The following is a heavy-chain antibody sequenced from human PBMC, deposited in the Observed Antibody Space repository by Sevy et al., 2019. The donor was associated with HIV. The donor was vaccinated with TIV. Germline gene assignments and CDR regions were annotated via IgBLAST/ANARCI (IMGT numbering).Heavy chain of an antibody. CDR2: INPNSGGT. D-gene: IGHD4-17*01. V-gene: IGHV1-2*06. J-gene: IGHJ4*02. CDR3: ARERRTVTTPFDIDY. CDR1: GYTFTGYY. Sequence: ASVKVSCKASGYTFTGYYMHWVRQAPGQGLEWMGRINPNSGGTNYAQNFQGRVTMTWDTSISTAYMELSRLRSDDTAVYYCARERRTVTTPFDIDYWGQGTLVTVSS.